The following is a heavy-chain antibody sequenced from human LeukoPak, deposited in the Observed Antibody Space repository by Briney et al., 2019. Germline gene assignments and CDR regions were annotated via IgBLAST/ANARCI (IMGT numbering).Heavy chain of an antibody. CDR1: GFTFSDYY. CDR3: ARDSVADSSSWFDP. Sequence: GGSLRLSCAASGFTFSDYYMSWIRQAPGKGLEWVSYISSSGSTIYYADSVKGRFTISRDNAKNSLYLQMNSLRAEDTAVYYCARDSVADSSSWFDPWGQGTLVTVSS. J-gene: IGHJ5*02. V-gene: IGHV3-11*04. CDR2: ISSSGSTI. D-gene: IGHD6-19*01.